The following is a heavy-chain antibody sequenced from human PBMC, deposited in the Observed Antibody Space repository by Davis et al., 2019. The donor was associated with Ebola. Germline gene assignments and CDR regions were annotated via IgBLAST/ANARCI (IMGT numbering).Heavy chain of an antibody. CDR3: ARGGTTSLDY. CDR2: ISYDGSNK. D-gene: IGHD2/OR15-2a*01. Sequence: GESLKISCAASGFTFSSYGMHWVRQAPGKGLEWVAVISYDGSNKYYADSVRGRFTVSRDNTKNSLFLQMNSLTSDDTAVYTCARGGTTSLDYWGQGTLVTVSS. V-gene: IGHV3-30*03. CDR1: GFTFSSYG. J-gene: IGHJ4*02.